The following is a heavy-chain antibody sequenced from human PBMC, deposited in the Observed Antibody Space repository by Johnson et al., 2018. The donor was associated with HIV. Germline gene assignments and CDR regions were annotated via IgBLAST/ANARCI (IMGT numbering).Heavy chain of an antibody. CDR3: ASGVSSIAARLDAFDI. D-gene: IGHD6-6*01. V-gene: IGHV3-30-3*01. Sequence: QVQLVESGGGVVQPGRSLRLSCAASGFTFRSYAMHWVRQAPGKGLEWVAVVSYHGSNKYYADSVKGRFTISRDNSKNTLYLQMNSLRAEDTAVYYCASGVSSIAARLDAFDIWGQGTMVTVSS. J-gene: IGHJ3*02. CDR2: VSYHGSNK. CDR1: GFTFRSYA.